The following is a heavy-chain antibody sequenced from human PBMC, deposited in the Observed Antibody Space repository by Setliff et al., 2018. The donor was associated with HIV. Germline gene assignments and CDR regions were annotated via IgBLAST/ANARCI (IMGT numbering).Heavy chain of an antibody. CDR2: IGGSGSVI. V-gene: IGHV3-48*03. D-gene: IGHD2-15*01. CDR3: ARVMEDCINGNCYVFDY. CDR1: GFTFSSFF. J-gene: IGHJ4*01. Sequence: GGSLRLSCAASGFTFSSFFMNWVRQSPGKGLEWVSYIGGSGSVIFYAESGKGRFTISRDNAKNSLYLQMNSLRAEDTAVYYCARVMEDCINGNCYVFDYWGQGSLVTVS.